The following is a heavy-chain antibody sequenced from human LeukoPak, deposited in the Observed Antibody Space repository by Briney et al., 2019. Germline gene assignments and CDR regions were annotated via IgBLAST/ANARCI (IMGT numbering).Heavy chain of an antibody. D-gene: IGHD2-21*01. CDR2: NGGSI. CDR3: VKIAPDLA. J-gene: IGHJ5*02. Sequence: NGGSIFYADSVKGRFTISRDNSKNSLYLQMNSLRADDTAVNYCVKIAPDLAWGQGTLVTVS. V-gene: IGHV3-53*01.